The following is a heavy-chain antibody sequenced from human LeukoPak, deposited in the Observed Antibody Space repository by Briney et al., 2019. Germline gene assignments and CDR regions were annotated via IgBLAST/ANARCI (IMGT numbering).Heavy chain of an antibody. CDR3: ARVTYGQQLTIDY. Sequence: SETLSLTCAVSGYSISSGYYWGWIRQPPGKGLEWIGSIYHSGSTNYNPSLKSRVTMPVDTSKNQFPLKLSSVTAADTAVYYCARVTYGQQLTIDYWGQGTLVTVSS. CDR1: GYSISSGYY. J-gene: IGHJ4*02. V-gene: IGHV4-38-2*01. CDR2: IYHSGST. D-gene: IGHD6-13*01.